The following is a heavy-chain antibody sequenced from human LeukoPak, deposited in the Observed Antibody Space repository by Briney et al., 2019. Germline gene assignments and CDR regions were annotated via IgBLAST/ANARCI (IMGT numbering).Heavy chain of an antibody. CDR3: AKGSSNWRDYYYFDS. CDR1: TSDFNYYY. J-gene: IGHJ4*02. D-gene: IGHD6-13*01. CDR2: ISDSGGST. V-gene: IGHV3-23*01. Sequence: GGSLRLSCAASTSDFNYYYMNWIRQAPGKGLAWVLAISDSGGSTQYADSVRGRFTISRDNSKDTLYLQMNSLRAEDTAVYYCAKGSSNWRDYYYFDSWGQGTLVTVSS.